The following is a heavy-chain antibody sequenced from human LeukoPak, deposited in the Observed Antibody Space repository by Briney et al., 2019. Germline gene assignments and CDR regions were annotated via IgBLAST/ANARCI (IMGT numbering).Heavy chain of an antibody. V-gene: IGHV5-51*01. D-gene: IGHD3-3*01. Sequence: GESLKISFKGSGYSFTSYWIGWVRPMPGKGLEWMGIIYPGDSDTRYSPSFQGQVTISADKSISTAYLQWSSLKASDTAMYYCAVTYYDFWSGYYFDYWGQGTLVTVSS. CDR1: GYSFTSYW. CDR2: IYPGDSDT. CDR3: AVTYYDFWSGYYFDY. J-gene: IGHJ4*02.